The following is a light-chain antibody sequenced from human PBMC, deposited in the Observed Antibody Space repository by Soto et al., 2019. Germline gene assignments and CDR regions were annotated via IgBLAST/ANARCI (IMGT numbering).Light chain of an antibody. J-gene: IGKJ1*01. CDR1: QSVSASY. CDR2: AAS. Sequence: EMVLAQSPGTLSLSPGERATLSCRASQSVSASYLAWYQQKPGQAPSLLINAASSRATGIPDRFSGSGSGTDFTLTISRLEPEDFAVYYCQQYGSSSWTFGQGTKVDI. V-gene: IGKV3-20*01. CDR3: QQYGSSSWT.